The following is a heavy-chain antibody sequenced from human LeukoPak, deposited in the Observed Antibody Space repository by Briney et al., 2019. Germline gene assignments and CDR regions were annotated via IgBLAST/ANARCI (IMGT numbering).Heavy chain of an antibody. CDR3: ARHINVRGWRFDP. D-gene: IGHD6-19*01. CDR1: GGSISSSY. J-gene: IGHJ5*02. CDR2: IYYSVST. Sequence: SETLSLTCTVSGGSISSSYWSWIRQPPPKGLGWIWYIYYSVSTNYNPSLKSRVTISVDTSKNQFSLKLSSVTAADTAVYYCARHINVRGWRFDPWGQGTLVTVSS. V-gene: IGHV4-59*08.